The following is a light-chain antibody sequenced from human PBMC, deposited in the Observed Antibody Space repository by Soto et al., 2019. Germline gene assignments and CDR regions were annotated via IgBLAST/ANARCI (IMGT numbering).Light chain of an antibody. CDR1: QTISTW. CDR2: DAS. V-gene: IGKV1-5*01. CDR3: PQYTNTNNPWM. J-gene: IGKJ1*01. Sequence: DIQVTQSPPTLSASVGDRVTITCRASQTISTWMAWYQQKPGKAPKLLVYDASTLQSGVASRFSGSGSGTEFTLIISGLQPDDSATYYCPQYTNTNNPWMFGQGTKV.